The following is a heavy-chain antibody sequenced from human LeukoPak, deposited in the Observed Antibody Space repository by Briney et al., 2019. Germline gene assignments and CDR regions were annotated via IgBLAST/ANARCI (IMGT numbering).Heavy chain of an antibody. Sequence: GGSQRLFCAASGFTFSSDVMHWVRQAPGKGLEWVAVISYDGSNKYYADSVKGRFTISRDNSKNTLYLQMNSLRAEDTAVYYCARDKGSYYGSGSPYGMVVWGQGTTVTVSS. CDR2: ISYDGSNK. CDR1: GFTFSSDV. CDR3: ARDKGSYYGSGSPYGMVV. J-gene: IGHJ6*02. V-gene: IGHV3-30*04. D-gene: IGHD3-10*01.